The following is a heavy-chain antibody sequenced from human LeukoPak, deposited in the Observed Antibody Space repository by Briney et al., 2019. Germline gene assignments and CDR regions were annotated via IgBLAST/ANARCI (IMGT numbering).Heavy chain of an antibody. CDR2: INHSGST. CDR1: GGTFSGYY. CDR3: ARVNSGYNYYYYYYYMDV. J-gene: IGHJ6*03. Sequence: SETLSLTCAVYGGTFSGYYWSWIRQPPGKGLEWIGEINHSGSTNYNPSLKSRVTISVDTSKNQFSLKLSSVTAADTAVYYCARVNSGYNYYYYYYYMDVWGKGTTVTISS. D-gene: IGHD3-22*01. V-gene: IGHV4-34*01.